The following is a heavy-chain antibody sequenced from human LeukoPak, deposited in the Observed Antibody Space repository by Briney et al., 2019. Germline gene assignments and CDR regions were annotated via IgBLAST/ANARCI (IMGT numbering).Heavy chain of an antibody. CDR3: ARDALLWFGELLSGHWFDP. D-gene: IGHD3-10*01. CDR1: GLTFSSYW. J-gene: IGHJ5*02. CDR2: ISYRGST. Sequence: GSLRLSCAASGLTFSSYWMSWIRQFPGKGLEWIGYISYRGSTSYNPSLNSRVGISLDTSKNQLSLRLNSVTAADTAVYYCARDALLWFGELLSGHWFDPWGQGTLVTVSS. V-gene: IGHV4-59*01.